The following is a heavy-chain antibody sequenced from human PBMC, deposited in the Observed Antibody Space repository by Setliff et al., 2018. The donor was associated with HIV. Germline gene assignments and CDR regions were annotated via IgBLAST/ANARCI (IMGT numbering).Heavy chain of an antibody. J-gene: IGHJ4*02. V-gene: IGHV4-34*01. Sequence: AETLSLTCAVYGGTFSNYYWTWIRQSPVKGLEWIGEISHNGNTNYSPSLKGRLTLSADTSKSQFSLKLHSVSAADSGLYYCARGRSRHCPGGRCFSGGVDIWGQGSPVTVSS. D-gene: IGHD3-10*01. CDR1: GGTFSNYY. CDR2: ISHNGNT. CDR3: ARGRSRHCPGGRCFSGGVDI.